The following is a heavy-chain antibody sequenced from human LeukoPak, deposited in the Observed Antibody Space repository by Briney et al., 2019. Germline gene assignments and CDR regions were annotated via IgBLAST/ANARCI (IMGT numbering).Heavy chain of an antibody. V-gene: IGHV7-4-1*02. CDR2: INTATGNP. D-gene: IGHD3-10*01. Sequence: ASVKVSCKASGYTFTTYAMNWVRQAPGQGLEWVGWINTATGNPTYAQGFTGRFVFSLDTSVNTTYLQINSLKAEDTAVYFCARAHRASVRLNAFDIWGQGTMVAVSS. CDR3: ARAHRASVRLNAFDI. CDR1: GYTFTTYA. J-gene: IGHJ3*02.